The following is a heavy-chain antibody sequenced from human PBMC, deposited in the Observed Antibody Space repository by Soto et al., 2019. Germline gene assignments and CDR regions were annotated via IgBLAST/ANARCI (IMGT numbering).Heavy chain of an antibody. J-gene: IGHJ4*02. Sequence: QVHLVRSGAEVKRPGSSVRVSCRASGGTFYTYAFTWVRQALGQGLEWMGGITPMIGTTKYAQKFHGRVTLSADETASTAYMELSNLRSDDTAVYYCARDVSVMTSVFGFWGQGTLITVSS. CDR2: ITPMIGTT. CDR1: GGTFYTYA. CDR3: ARDVSVMTSVFGF. V-gene: IGHV1-69*01. D-gene: IGHD3-10*01.